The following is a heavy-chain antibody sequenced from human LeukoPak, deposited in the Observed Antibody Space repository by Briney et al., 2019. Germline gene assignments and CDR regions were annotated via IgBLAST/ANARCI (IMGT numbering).Heavy chain of an antibody. D-gene: IGHD1-26*01. V-gene: IGHV3-23*01. CDR1: GFTFSGFA. J-gene: IGHJ4*02. Sequence: GGSLRLSCAASGFTFSGFAMSWVRQAPGTGLEWVSAISASGNTTYYGDSVTGRFIISRDNSKNTLYLQMNSLRAEDTAVYYCARGSGSYYLDWGQGTLVTVSS. CDR2: ISASGNTT. CDR3: ARGSGSYYLD.